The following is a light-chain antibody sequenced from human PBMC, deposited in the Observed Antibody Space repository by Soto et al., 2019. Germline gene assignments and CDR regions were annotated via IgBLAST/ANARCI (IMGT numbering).Light chain of an antibody. CDR2: GAS. Sequence: EIVMTQSPATLSVSPGERATLSCRASQSVSSNLAWYQQKPGQAPRLLIHGASTRATGIPARFSGSGSGTEFTLTINILQSEDFAVYYCQQYNKWPLTFGGGTKVEIK. CDR1: QSVSSN. CDR3: QQYNKWPLT. V-gene: IGKV3-15*01. J-gene: IGKJ4*01.